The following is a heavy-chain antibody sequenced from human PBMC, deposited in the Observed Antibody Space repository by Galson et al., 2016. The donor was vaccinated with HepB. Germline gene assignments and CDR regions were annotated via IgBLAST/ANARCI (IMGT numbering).Heavy chain of an antibody. CDR2: ISRNGSNT. V-gene: IGHV3-48*03. CDR3: AREPCRLDDLLTGPPKNPDY. D-gene: IGHD3-9*01. J-gene: IGHJ4*02. Sequence: SLRLSCAASGFTFSRYEMNWVRQAPGKGLEWVSYISRNGSNTYYADSVKGRFTISRDNAKHSLYLQMNSLRAEDTAVYYCAREPCRLDDLLTGPPKNPDYWGQGTLVTVSA. CDR1: GFTFSRYE.